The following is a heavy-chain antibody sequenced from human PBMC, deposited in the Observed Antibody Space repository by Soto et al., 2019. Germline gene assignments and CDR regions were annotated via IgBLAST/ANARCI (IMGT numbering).Heavy chain of an antibody. J-gene: IGHJ5*02. CDR1: YSLNTDW. CDR3: AREKSDLELFNWLGP. D-gene: IGHD1-26*01. Sequence: YSLNTDWISWVSQMPGKGLEWMGAIDPRDSYTKYSPSFQGHVTISVDKSISTAYLQWNSLKAPDTAIYYCAREKSDLELFNWLGPRGQRPPFTVS. CDR2: IDPRDSYT. V-gene: IGHV5-10-1*01.